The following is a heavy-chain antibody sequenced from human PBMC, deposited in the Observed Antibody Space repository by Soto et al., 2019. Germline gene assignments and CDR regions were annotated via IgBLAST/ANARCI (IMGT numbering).Heavy chain of an antibody. D-gene: IGHD6-19*01. CDR1: GGSISSSSYY. CDR3: ARHLSSGWSYYYYYMDV. J-gene: IGHJ6*03. V-gene: IGHV4-39*01. CDR2: IYYSGST. Sequence: SETLSLTCTVSGGSISSSSYYWGWIRQPPGKGLEWIGSIYYSGSTYYNPSLKSRVTISVDTSKNQFSLKLSSVTAADTAVYYCARHLSSGWSYYYYYMDVWGKGTTVTV.